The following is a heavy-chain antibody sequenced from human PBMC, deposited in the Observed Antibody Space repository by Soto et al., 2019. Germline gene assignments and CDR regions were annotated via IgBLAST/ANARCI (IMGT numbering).Heavy chain of an antibody. Sequence: GESLKISCAASGFTFSSYGMHWVRQAPGKGLEWVAVISYDGSNKYYADSVKGRFTISRDNSKNTLYLQMNSLRAEDTAVYYCAKSHFDWLSIDLSDYWGQGTLVTVSS. D-gene: IGHD3-9*01. CDR3: AKSHFDWLSIDLSDY. CDR1: GFTFSSYG. CDR2: ISYDGSNK. V-gene: IGHV3-30*18. J-gene: IGHJ4*02.